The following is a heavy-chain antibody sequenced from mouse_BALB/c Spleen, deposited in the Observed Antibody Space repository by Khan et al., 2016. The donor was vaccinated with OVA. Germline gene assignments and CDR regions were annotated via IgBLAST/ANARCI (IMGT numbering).Heavy chain of an antibody. CDR2: INPSTGYT. D-gene: IGHD1-1*01. Sequence: QVQLQQSGAELAKPGASVKMSCKASGYTFINYWILWIKQRPGQGLEWIGYINPSTGYTYYNQNFKDKATLTADISSSTAYMQLSSLTSEDSAVDYCARRGLRWDFDYWGQGTTLTVSS. CDR1: GYTFINYW. CDR3: ARRGLRWDFDY. J-gene: IGHJ2*01. V-gene: IGHV1-7*01.